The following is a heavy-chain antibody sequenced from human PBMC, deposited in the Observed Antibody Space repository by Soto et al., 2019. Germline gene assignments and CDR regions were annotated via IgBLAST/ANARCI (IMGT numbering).Heavy chain of an antibody. J-gene: IGHJ1*01. CDR2: INSDGSST. Sequence: HPGGSLRLSCAASGFTFSSYLMHWVRQAPGKGLVWVSRINSDGSSTTYADTVKGRFTISRDNAKNTLFFQMNSLRSEDTAVYYCASYSGSSDLQHWGQGTLVTVSS. CDR3: ASYSGSSDLQH. CDR1: GFTFSSYL. D-gene: IGHD6-6*01. V-gene: IGHV3-74*01.